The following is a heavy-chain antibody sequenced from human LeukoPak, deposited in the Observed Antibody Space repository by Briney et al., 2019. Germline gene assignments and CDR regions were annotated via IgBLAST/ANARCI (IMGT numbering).Heavy chain of an antibody. CDR2: FDPEDGET. J-gene: IGHJ4*02. CDR1: GYTLTELS. D-gene: IGHD4-17*01. Sequence: ASVKVSCKVSGYTLTELSMHWVRQAPGKGLEWMGGFDPEDGETIYAQKFQGRVTMTEDTSTDTAYMELSSLRSEDTAVYYCARTDDYGDLYPFDYWGQGTLVTVSS. V-gene: IGHV1-24*01. CDR3: ARTDDYGDLYPFDY.